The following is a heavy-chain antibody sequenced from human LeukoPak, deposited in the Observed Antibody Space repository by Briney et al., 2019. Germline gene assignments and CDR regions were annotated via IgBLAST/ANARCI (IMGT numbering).Heavy chain of an antibody. J-gene: IGHJ4*02. Sequence: GGSLRLSCVASGFTFSNYAMSWVRQAPGKGLEWVSAITGSRTSTYYADSLKGRFTISRDNSKNTVFLQMNSLRHEDTAIYYCVIWGDYDVLTGYYVPDYWGQGTLVTVSS. V-gene: IGHV3-23*01. CDR1: GFTFSNYA. CDR2: ITGSRTST. CDR3: VIWGDYDVLTGYYVPDY. D-gene: IGHD3-9*01.